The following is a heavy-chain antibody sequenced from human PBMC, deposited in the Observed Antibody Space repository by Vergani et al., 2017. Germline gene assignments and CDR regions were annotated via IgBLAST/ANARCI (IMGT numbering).Heavy chain of an antibody. CDR1: GFTFSSYA. V-gene: IGHV3-23*01. D-gene: IGHD2-2*01. CDR3: AKVGGSTSCPYGGGAFDV. Sequence: EVQLLESGGGLVQPGGSLRLSCAASGFTFSSYAMSWVRQAPGKGLEWVSAISGSGGSTYYADSVKGRFTISRDNSKNTLYLQMNSLRAEDTAVYYCAKVGGSTSCPYGGGAFDVWGNGTMVTVSS. CDR2: ISGSGGST. J-gene: IGHJ3*01.